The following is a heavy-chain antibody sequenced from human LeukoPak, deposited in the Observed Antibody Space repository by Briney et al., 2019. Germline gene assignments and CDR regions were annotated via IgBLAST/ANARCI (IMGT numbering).Heavy chain of an antibody. CDR3: AKGPSVFDI. V-gene: IGHV3-23*01. Sequence: GGSLRLSCAASGFTFSTYAMSWVRQAPGKGLEWVSAIGGSGGATYYLDSVKGRFTISRDNSKNTLFLQMNSLSAEDTAVYYCAKGPSVFDIRGQGTMVTVSS. J-gene: IGHJ3*02. CDR2: IGGSGGAT. CDR1: GFTFSTYA.